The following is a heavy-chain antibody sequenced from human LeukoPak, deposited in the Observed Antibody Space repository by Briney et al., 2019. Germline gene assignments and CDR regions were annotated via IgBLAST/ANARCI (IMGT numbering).Heavy chain of an antibody. D-gene: IGHD1-26*01. CDR2: INVYNGDT. CDR3: ARTRGSIHLDY. V-gene: IGHV1-18*01. Sequence: ASVKVSCKASGYTFSSYGISWVRQAPGQGLEWMGWINVYNGDTKYAQNVQGRVSMTTDTSTSKAYMDLRSLRSDDTAVYYCARTRGSIHLDYWGQGTLVTVSS. CDR1: GYTFSSYG. J-gene: IGHJ4*02.